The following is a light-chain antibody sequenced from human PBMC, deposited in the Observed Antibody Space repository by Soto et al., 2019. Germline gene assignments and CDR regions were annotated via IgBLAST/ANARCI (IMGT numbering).Light chain of an antibody. J-gene: IGLJ1*01. CDR2: DVG. CDR3: SSYTSSMTNV. CDR1: SSDVGGYNS. Sequence: QSVLTQPASVSGSPGQSITISCTGTSSDVGGYNSVSWYQHHPGKAPKLIPYDVGDRPSGVSYRFSGFKSGNTASLTISGLQAADEADYFCSSYTSSMTNVFGSGTKVTVL. V-gene: IGLV2-14*03.